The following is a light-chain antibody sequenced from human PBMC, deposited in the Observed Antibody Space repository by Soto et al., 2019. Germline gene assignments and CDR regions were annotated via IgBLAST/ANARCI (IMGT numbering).Light chain of an antibody. Sequence: DIQIPQSPWALSAGLRSTGATSFRSNQSIMNHLNWYQHKSGKAPRLLIYAAYSLHSGVPPRFSGSGSGTDFKMTISSLQADDLATYYCKQTYNTPRTFGRGTKVDIK. CDR1: QSIMNH. J-gene: IGKJ4*02. CDR3: KQTYNTPRT. V-gene: IGKV1-39*01. CDR2: AAY.